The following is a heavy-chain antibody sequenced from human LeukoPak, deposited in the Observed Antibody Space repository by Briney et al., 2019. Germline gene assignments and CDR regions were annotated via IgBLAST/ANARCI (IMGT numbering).Heavy chain of an antibody. J-gene: IGHJ3*02. CDR2: IYYSGST. V-gene: IGHV4-39*01. CDR1: SGSINNSHYY. CDR3: ASRRILLWSHMAFDM. D-gene: IGHD3-10*01. Sequence: WETLSLTCTVSSGSINNSHYYWGWIRQPPGKGLDWIGSIYYSGSTYYNPSLKSRVTMSVDTSKDQFSLRLNSVTAADTAVYYCASRRILLWSHMAFDMWGQGTMVTVPS.